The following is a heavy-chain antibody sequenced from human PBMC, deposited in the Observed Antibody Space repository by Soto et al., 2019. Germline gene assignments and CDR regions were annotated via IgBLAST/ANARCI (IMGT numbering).Heavy chain of an antibody. D-gene: IGHD3-10*01. CDR2: IYHSGTT. CDR1: GGSISSDDFF. J-gene: IGHJ6*02. CDR3: ARDEDNGSGLFGGMDV. V-gene: IGHV4-31*03. Sequence: QVQLQESGPGLVKPSETLSLSCNVSGGSISSDDFFWSWVRQHPAMGLEWIGYIYHSGTTYYNPSLQSRITISVDTSKQQFSLKLRSVTAADTAVYFCARDEDNGSGLFGGMDVWGQGTAVTVS.